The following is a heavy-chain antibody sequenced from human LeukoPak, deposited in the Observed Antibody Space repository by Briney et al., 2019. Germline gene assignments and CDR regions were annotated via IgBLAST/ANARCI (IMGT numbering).Heavy chain of an antibody. CDR1: GYTFTSYD. D-gene: IGHD3-10*01. CDR3: ARGTIPNYYGSGSYLSDFDY. V-gene: IGHV1-8*01. Sequence: ASVKVSCKASGYTFTSYDINWVRQATGQGLEWMGWMNPNSGNTGYAQKFQGRVTMTRNTSISTAHMELSSLRSEDTAVYYCARGTIPNYYGSGSYLSDFDYWGQGTLVTVSS. CDR2: MNPNSGNT. J-gene: IGHJ4*02.